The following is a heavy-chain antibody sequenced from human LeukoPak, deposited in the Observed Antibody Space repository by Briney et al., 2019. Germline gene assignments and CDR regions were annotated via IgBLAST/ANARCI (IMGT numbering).Heavy chain of an antibody. J-gene: IGHJ4*02. CDR1: GYTFTSFG. D-gene: IGHD5-18*01. Sequence: ASVKVSCKASGYTFTSFGIGWVRQAPGQGLEWMGWISTYDGDANYAQQLQGRVTMTTDTSTITAYMELRSLRSDDTAVYYCARAPSGFTYGPGDHWGQGTLVTVSS. CDR2: ISTYDGDA. CDR3: ARAPSGFTYGPGDH. V-gene: IGHV1-18*01.